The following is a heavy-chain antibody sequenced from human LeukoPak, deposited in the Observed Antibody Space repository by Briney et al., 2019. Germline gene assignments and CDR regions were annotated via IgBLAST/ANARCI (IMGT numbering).Heavy chain of an antibody. CDR3: ARYMTTVSDYFDY. V-gene: IGHV4-30-4*08. D-gene: IGHD4-11*01. Sequence: TSETLSLTCTVSGGSISSGDYYWSWIRQPPGKGLEWIGYIYYSGSTYYNPSLKSRVTISVDTSKNQFSLKLSSVTAADTAVYYCARYMTTVSDYFDYWGQGTLVTVSS. J-gene: IGHJ4*02. CDR2: IYYSGST. CDR1: GGSISSGDYY.